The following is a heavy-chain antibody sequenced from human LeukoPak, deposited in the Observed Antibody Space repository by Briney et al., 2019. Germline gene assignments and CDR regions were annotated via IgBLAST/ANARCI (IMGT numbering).Heavy chain of an antibody. Sequence: PSETLSLTCTVSDDSISDYYRGWIRQPPGKGLEWIGYFYNSGRSTYNPSLKSRVIISADTSKNHFSLKLNSVTTADTAVYYCTRGAGWLIDYWGQGILVTVSS. CDR2: FYNSGRS. D-gene: IGHD3-16*01. CDR1: DDSISDYY. CDR3: TRGAGWLIDY. J-gene: IGHJ4*02. V-gene: IGHV4-59*01.